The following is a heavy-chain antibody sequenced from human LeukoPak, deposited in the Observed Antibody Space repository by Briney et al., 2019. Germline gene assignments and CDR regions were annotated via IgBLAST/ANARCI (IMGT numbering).Heavy chain of an antibody. Sequence: GGSLRLSCAASGFTFSSYGMSWVRQAPGKGLEWVSAISGSGGSTYYADSVKGRFTISRDNSKNTLYLQMNSLRAEDTAVYYCAKAGSSGEDSSGWYYYYYMDVWDKGTTVTISS. CDR2: ISGSGGST. D-gene: IGHD6-19*01. CDR3: AKAGSSGEDSSGWYYYYYMDV. V-gene: IGHV3-23*01. CDR1: GFTFSSYG. J-gene: IGHJ6*03.